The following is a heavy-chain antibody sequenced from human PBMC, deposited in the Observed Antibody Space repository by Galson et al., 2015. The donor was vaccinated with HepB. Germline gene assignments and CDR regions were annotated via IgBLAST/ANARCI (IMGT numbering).Heavy chain of an antibody. J-gene: IGHJ6*03. CDR2: IYYSGWP. Sequence: TLSLTCTVSGASVDSDRYYWSWIRQHPAKGLEWLGYIYYSGWPYYNPSLKSRLTISIDTSKNQFSLRLSSVTAADTAVYFCAATTVLLYPPTWHYFMDIWGKGTTVAVSS. CDR3: AATTVLLYPPTWHYFMDI. V-gene: IGHV4-31*03. D-gene: IGHD3-3*01. CDR1: GASVDSDRYY.